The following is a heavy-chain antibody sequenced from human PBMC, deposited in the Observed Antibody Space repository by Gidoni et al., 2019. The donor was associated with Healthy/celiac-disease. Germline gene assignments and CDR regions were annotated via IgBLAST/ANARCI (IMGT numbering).Heavy chain of an antibody. D-gene: IGHD3-10*01. J-gene: IGHJ5*02. V-gene: IGHV4-34*01. CDR2: INHSGST. CDR1: GGSFSGYY. Sequence: QVQLQQWGAGLLKPSETLSLTCAVYGGSFSGYYWSWIRQPPGKGLEWIGEINHSGSTNYNPSLKSRVTISVDTSKNQFSLKLSPVTAADTAVYYCARGAQVVTMVRGWFDPWGQGTLVTVSS. CDR3: ARGAQVVTMVRGWFDP.